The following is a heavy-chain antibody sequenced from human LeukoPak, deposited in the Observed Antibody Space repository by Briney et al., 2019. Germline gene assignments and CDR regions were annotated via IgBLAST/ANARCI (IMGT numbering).Heavy chain of an antibody. Sequence: ASVKVSSKASGYTFPAYYIHWVRPAPGQGLAWIGWINPNSGGTNYAQKLQGWVTMTRDTSISTAYMELSRLRSDDTAMYYCARSVGPSHFDCWGQGTLVTVSS. CDR3: ARSVGPSHFDC. J-gene: IGHJ4*02. CDR1: GYTFPAYY. CDR2: INPNSGGT. D-gene: IGHD1-26*01. V-gene: IGHV1-2*04.